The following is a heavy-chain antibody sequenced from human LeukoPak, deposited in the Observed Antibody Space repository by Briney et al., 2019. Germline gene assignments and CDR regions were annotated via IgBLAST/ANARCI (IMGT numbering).Heavy chain of an antibody. D-gene: IGHD6-13*01. CDR3: ARMGSYSSSWPLDY. Sequence: SETLSLTCAVSGGSISSGGYYWSWIRQPPGKGLEWIGYIYHSGSTYYNPSLKSRVTISVDRSKNQFSLKLSSVTAADTAVYYCARMGSYSSSWPLDYWGQGTLVTVSS. CDR1: GGSISSGGYY. J-gene: IGHJ4*02. V-gene: IGHV4-30-2*01. CDR2: IYHSGST.